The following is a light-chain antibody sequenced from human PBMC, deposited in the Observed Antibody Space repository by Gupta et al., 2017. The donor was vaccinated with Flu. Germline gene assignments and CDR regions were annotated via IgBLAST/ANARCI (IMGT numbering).Light chain of an antibody. V-gene: IGLV1-40*01. J-gene: IGLJ3*02. CDR2: GFT. Sequence: QSVLTQPPSVSGAPGHTVTISCTGTSSNIGAGYDVHWYQQLPGTAPKLLIYGFTKRPSGVPERFSGSKSGTSASLAITGLRAEDEATYYCQSFDYSRSGLWVFGGGTNVTAL. CDR1: SSNIGAGYD. CDR3: QSFDYSRSGLWV.